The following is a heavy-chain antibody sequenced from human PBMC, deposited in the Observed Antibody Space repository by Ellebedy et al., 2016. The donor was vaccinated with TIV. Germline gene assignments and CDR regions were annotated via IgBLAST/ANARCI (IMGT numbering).Heavy chain of an antibody. Sequence: SETLSLTXTVSGGSVSSGSYYWSWIRQPPGKGLEWIGYIYSSGSTKYNPSLKSRLTISADTSKKHFSLKLNSATAADTAVYYCTYGVNSDAFDIWGHGTMVTVSS. CDR1: GGSVSSGSYY. CDR2: IYSSGST. V-gene: IGHV4-61*03. CDR3: TYGVNSDAFDI. D-gene: IGHD4-23*01. J-gene: IGHJ3*02.